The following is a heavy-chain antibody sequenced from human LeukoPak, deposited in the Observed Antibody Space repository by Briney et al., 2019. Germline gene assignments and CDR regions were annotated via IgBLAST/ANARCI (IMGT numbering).Heavy chain of an antibody. J-gene: IGHJ4*02. CDR3: ARDPITGHNRHFDY. Sequence: GGSLRLSCAASGFTFSGYSMNWVRQAPGKGLEWVSSISGSGTYIYYADSVKGRFTISRDNAKNSLYLQMNSLRAEDTAVYYCARDPITGHNRHFDYWGQGTLVTVSS. D-gene: IGHD5-24*01. V-gene: IGHV3-21*01. CDR2: ISGSGTYI. CDR1: GFTFSGYS.